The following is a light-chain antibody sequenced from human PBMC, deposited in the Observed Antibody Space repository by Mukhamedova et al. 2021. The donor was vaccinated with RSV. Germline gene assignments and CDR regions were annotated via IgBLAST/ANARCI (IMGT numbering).Light chain of an antibody. Sequence: WYQRRVHGKAPKLLIYKASTLDSGVPSRFSGSGSGTEFTLTISSLQPDDYATYYCQQFNTYPLTFGGGTKVEIK. CDR3: QQFNTYPLT. J-gene: IGKJ4*01. V-gene: IGKV1-5*03. CDR2: KAS.